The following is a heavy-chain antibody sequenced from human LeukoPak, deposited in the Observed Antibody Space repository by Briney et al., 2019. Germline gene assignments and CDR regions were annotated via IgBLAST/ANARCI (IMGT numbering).Heavy chain of an antibody. CDR2: IYPGDSDT. Sequence: GESLKISCKGSGHSFTSYWIGWVRQMPGRGLEWMGTIYPGDSDTRYSPSFQGQVTISADKSISTAYLQWSSLKASDTAMYYCARRYSYNYFDYWGQGTLVTVSS. CDR1: GHSFTSYW. CDR3: ARRYSYNYFDY. J-gene: IGHJ4*02. V-gene: IGHV5-51*01. D-gene: IGHD5-18*01.